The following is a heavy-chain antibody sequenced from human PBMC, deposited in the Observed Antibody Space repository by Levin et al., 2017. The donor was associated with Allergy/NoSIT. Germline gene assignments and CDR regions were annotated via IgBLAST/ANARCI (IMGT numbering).Heavy chain of an antibody. J-gene: IGHJ1*01. D-gene: IGHD3-22*01. Sequence: LSLTCAASGFTFNIYSMNWVRQAPGKGLEWVSSINTGSDYIYYADSVKGRFTISRDNAKNSMYLQMNSLRAEDTAVYYCARLLQTYYDSSERPALNDWGQGTLVTVSS. V-gene: IGHV3-21*04. CDR1: GFTFNIYS. CDR2: INTGSDYI. CDR3: ARLLQTYYDSSERPALND.